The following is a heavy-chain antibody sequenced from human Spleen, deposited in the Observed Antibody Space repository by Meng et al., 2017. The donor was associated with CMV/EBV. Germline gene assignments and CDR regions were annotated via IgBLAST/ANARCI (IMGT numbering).Heavy chain of an antibody. D-gene: IGHD2-2*01. V-gene: IGHV3-49*04. CDR1: GFTFGDYA. J-gene: IGHJ4*02. Sequence: GGSLRLSCTTSGFTFGDYALGWVRQAPGKGLEWVGFIRSKRFGGATDYAASVKGRFTISRDDSRSIAYLQMNSLKTEDTAVYYCARARGTWVPAAIYWGQGTLVTVSS. CDR3: ARARGTWVPAAIY. CDR2: IRSKRFGGAT.